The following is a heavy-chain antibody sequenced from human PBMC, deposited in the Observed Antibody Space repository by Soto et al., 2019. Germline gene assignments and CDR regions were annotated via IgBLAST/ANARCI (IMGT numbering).Heavy chain of an antibody. CDR2: ISYDGSNK. CDR1: GFTFSSYA. J-gene: IGHJ4*02. V-gene: IGHV3-30-3*01. Sequence: QVQLVESGGGVVQPGRSLRLSCAASGFTFSSYAMHWVRQAPGKGLEWVAVISYDGSNKYYADSVKGRFTISRDNSKNTLYLQMNSLRAEDTAVYYCASSDYWGKGTLVTVSS. CDR3: ASSDY.